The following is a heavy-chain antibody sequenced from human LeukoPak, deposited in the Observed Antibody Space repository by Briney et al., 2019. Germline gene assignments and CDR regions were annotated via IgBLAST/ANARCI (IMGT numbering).Heavy chain of an antibody. D-gene: IGHD3-22*01. CDR1: GFTVSSNY. CDR3: ARAVRITMIVAD. J-gene: IGHJ4*02. Sequence: GGSLRLSCAASGFTVSSNYMSWVRQAPGKGLEWVSVIYSGGSTYYADSVKGRFTISRDNSKNTLYLQMNSLRAEDTAVYYCARAVRITMIVADWGQGTLVTVSS. V-gene: IGHV3-53*01. CDR2: IYSGGST.